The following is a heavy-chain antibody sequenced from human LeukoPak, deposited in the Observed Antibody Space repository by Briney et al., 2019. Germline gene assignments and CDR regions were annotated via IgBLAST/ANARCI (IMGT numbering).Heavy chain of an antibody. CDR3: ARSAMVRGNWFDP. Sequence: SETLCLTCAVSGYSISSSNWWGWIRQPPGKGLEWIGYIYYSGSTYYNPSLKSRVTMSVDTSKNQFSLKLSSVTAVDTAVYYCARSAMVRGNWFDPWGQGTLVTVSS. CDR2: IYYSGST. J-gene: IGHJ5*02. V-gene: IGHV4-28*01. CDR1: GYSISSSNW. D-gene: IGHD5-18*01.